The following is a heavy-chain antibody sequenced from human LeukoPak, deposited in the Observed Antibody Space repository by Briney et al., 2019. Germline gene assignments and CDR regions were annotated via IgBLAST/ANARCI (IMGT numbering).Heavy chain of an antibody. Sequence: GGSLRLSCTASGFTFGDYAMSWVRQAPGKGLEWVGFIRSKAYGGTTGYAASVKGRFTISRDDSKSIAYLQMNSLKTEDTAVYYCTRRWEYQLLPFDYWGQGTLVTVSS. D-gene: IGHD2-2*01. CDR3: TRRWEYQLLPFDY. V-gene: IGHV3-49*04. J-gene: IGHJ4*02. CDR1: GFTFGDYA. CDR2: IRSKAYGGTT.